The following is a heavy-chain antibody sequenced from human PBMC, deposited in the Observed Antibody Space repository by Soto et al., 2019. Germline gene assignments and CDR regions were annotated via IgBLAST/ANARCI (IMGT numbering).Heavy chain of an antibody. V-gene: IGHV3-21*06. CDR3: ARESEDLTSNFDY. CDR2: ISSTTNYI. CDR1: GFTFTRYS. Sequence: WGSLRLSCAASGFTFTRYSMNLVRQAPGKGLEWVSSISSTTNYIYYGDSMKGRFTISRDNAKNSLYLEMNSLRAEDTAVYYCARESEDLTSNFDYWGQGTLVTVSS. J-gene: IGHJ4*02.